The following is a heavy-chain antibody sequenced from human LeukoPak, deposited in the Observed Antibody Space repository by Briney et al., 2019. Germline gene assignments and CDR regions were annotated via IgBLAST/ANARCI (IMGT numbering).Heavy chain of an antibody. Sequence: PGGSLRLSCAASGFTFSSYAMSWVRQAPGKGLEWVSAISGSGGSTYYADSVKGRFTISRDNSKNKLYLQMNSLRAEDTAVYYCAKDRGRWSRILDYWGQGTLVTVSS. V-gene: IGHV3-23*01. CDR1: GFTFSSYA. CDR3: AKDRGRWSRILDY. J-gene: IGHJ4*02. D-gene: IGHD4-23*01. CDR2: ISGSGGST.